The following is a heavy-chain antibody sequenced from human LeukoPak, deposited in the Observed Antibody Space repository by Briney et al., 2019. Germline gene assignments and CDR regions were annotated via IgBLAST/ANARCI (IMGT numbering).Heavy chain of an antibody. CDR2: IKQDGSEK. CDR1: GFTFSSYA. D-gene: IGHD3-22*01. V-gene: IGHV3-7*01. J-gene: IGHJ4*02. CDR3: ARDLYRIVVVPHYFDY. Sequence: GGSLRLSCAASGFTFSSYAMSWVRQAPGKGLEWVANIKQDGSEKYYVDSVKGRFTISRDNAKNSLYLQMNSLRAEDTAVYYCARDLYRIVVVPHYFDYWGQGTLVTVSS.